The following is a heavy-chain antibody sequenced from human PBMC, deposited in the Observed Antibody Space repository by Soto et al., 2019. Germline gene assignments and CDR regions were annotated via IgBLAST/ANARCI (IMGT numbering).Heavy chain of an antibody. CDR3: ARGCGSSWPDTNWFDP. CDR1: GDSVSSNGAA. CDR2: TYYRSKWYN. J-gene: IGHJ5*02. Sequence: PSQTLSLTCAISGDSVSSNGAAWNWIRQSPSRGLEWLGRTYYRSKWYNDYAVSVKSRITINPDTSKNQFSLQLNSVTPEDTAVYYCARGCGSSWPDTNWFDPWGQGTLVTVSS. V-gene: IGHV6-1*01. D-gene: IGHD6-13*01.